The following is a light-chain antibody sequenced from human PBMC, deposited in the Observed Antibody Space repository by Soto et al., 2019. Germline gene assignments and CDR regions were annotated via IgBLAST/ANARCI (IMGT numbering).Light chain of an antibody. CDR3: AAWDDSLSGVV. CDR1: SSNIGSNY. CDR2: RNN. Sequence: QSVLTQPPSASGTPGQRVTISCSGSSSNIGSNYVFWYQHLPGTAPKLLIYRNNQRPSGVPDRFSGSKSGTSASLAISGLQSEDETDYYCAAWDDSLSGVVFGGGTQLTVL. J-gene: IGLJ2*01. V-gene: IGLV1-47*01.